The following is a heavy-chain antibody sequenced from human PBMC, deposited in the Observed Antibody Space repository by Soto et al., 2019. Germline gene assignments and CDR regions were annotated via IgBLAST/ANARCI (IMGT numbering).Heavy chain of an antibody. D-gene: IGHD5-12*01. V-gene: IGHV4-4*07. J-gene: IGHJ6*02. CDR3: ASLRGYSGYGGYYYGMDV. CDR1: GGSISSYY. Sequence: PSETLSLTCTVSGGSISSYYWSWIRQPAGKGLEWIGRIYTSGSTNYNPSLKSRVTMSVDTSKNQSSLKLSSVTAADTAVYYCASLRGYSGYGGYYYGMDVWGQGTTVTVSS. CDR2: IYTSGST.